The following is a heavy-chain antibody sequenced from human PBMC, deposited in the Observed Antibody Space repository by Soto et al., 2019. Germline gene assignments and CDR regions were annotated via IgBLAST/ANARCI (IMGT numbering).Heavy chain of an antibody. J-gene: IGHJ6*02. V-gene: IGHV3-30-3*01. Sequence: GGSLRLSCAASGFTFSSYAMHWVRQAPGKGLEWVAVISYDGSNKYYADSVKGRFTISRDNSKNTLYLQMNSLRAEDTAVYYCARDLRYCSGGSCYSGYYYGMDVWGQGTTVTVSS. CDR3: ARDLRYCSGGSCYSGYYYGMDV. CDR2: ISYDGSNK. CDR1: GFTFSSYA. D-gene: IGHD2-15*01.